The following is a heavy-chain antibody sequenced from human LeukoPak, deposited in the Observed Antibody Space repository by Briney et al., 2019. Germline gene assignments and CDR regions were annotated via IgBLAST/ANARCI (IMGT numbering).Heavy chain of an antibody. J-gene: IGHJ4*02. V-gene: IGHV3-30-3*01. D-gene: IGHD3-22*01. CDR3: AREDSGYVNDYYDSSGYYPDY. Sequence: GGSLRLSCAASGFTFSSYAMHWVRQAPGKGLEWVAVISYDGSNKYYADSVKGRFTISRDNSKNTLYLQMNSLRGDDTAVYYCAREDSGYVNDYYDSSGYYPDYWGQGTLVTVSS. CDR2: ISYDGSNK. CDR1: GFTFSSYA.